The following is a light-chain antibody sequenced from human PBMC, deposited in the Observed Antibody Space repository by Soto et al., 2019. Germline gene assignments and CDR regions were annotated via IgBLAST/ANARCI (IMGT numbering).Light chain of an antibody. V-gene: IGKV1-5*01. CDR1: QSISSW. Sequence: DIQMPQSPSTLSASVGDRVTITCRASQSISSWLAWYQQKPGKAPKLLIYDASTLESGVPSRFSGSGSETEFTLTISRLQPDDFATYFCHSRAFGQGTRLEIK. J-gene: IGKJ5*01. CDR3: HSRA. CDR2: DAS.